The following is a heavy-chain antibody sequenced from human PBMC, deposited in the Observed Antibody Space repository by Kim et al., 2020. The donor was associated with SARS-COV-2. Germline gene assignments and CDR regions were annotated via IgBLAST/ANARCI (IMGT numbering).Heavy chain of an antibody. CDR2: INAGNGNT. D-gene: IGHD1-26*01. CDR3: ARAKPRSGTYTWAFDI. J-gene: IGHJ3*02. Sequence: ASVKVSCKASGYTFTTYIMHWVRQAPGQRLEWMGWINAGNGNTKYSQKLQGRVTITRDTSASTAYMELSSLRSEDTAIYYCARAKPRSGTYTWAFDIWGQGTMVTVSS. CDR1: GYTFTTYI. V-gene: IGHV1-3*01.